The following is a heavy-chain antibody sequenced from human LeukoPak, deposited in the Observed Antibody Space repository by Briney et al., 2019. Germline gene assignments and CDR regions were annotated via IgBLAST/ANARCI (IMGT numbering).Heavy chain of an antibody. V-gene: IGHV3-30*18. J-gene: IGHJ4*02. CDR2: ISYDGGNK. CDR3: AKDGSGGAYYFDY. D-gene: IGHD3-16*01. CDR1: GFTFSSYG. Sequence: GGSLRLSCAATGFTFSSYGMHWVRQAPGKGLEWVAVISYDGGNKYYADSVKGRFTISRDNSKNTLYLQMNSLRAEDTAVYYCAKDGSGGAYYFDYWGQGTLDTVSS.